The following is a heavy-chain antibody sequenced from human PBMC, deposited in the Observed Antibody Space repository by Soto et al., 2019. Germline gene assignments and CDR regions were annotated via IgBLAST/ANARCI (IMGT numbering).Heavy chain of an antibody. D-gene: IGHD3-22*01. Sequence: AVKVSCKASGGTFSSYAISWVRQAPGQGLEWMGGIIPIFGTANYAQKFQGRVTITADKSTSTAYMELSSLRSEDTAVYYCAREPYCDSSGYYSGHWFDPWGQGTLVTVSS. J-gene: IGHJ5*02. V-gene: IGHV1-69*06. CDR3: AREPYCDSSGYYSGHWFDP. CDR2: IIPIFGTA. CDR1: GGTFSSYA.